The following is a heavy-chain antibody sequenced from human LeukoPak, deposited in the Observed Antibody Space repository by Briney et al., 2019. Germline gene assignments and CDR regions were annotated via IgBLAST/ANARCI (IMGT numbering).Heavy chain of an antibody. D-gene: IGHD2-8*01. Sequence: ASVKVSCKTSGYTFSGYYIHWVRQAPGQGLEWLGRIDPKSGGTSFAHNFQGRVTMTTDTSISTVYMDLSSLRSDVTAVYYCARDSRVSADYWGQGTLVTVSS. CDR2: IDPKSGGT. J-gene: IGHJ4*02. V-gene: IGHV1-2*06. CDR3: ARDSRVSADY. CDR1: GYTFSGYY.